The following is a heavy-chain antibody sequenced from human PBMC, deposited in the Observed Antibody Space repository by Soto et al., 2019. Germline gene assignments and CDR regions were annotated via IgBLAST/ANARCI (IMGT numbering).Heavy chain of an antibody. D-gene: IGHD5-12*01. CDR1: GFTFS. Sequence: EVQLVESGGGLVQPGGSLRLSCAASGFTFSSSSSSIIPYADSVKGRFTISRDNAKNSLYLQMNSLRADDTAVYYCARDREGDGYNLDYWGQGTLVTVSS. CDR3: ARDREGDGYNLDY. V-gene: IGHV3-48*01. J-gene: IGHJ4*02. CDR2: SSSSII.